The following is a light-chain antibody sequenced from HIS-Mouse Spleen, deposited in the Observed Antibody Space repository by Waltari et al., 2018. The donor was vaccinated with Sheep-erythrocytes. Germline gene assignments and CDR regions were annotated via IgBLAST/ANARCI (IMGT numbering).Light chain of an antibody. CDR1: SSDVGGYNY. CDR2: DVS. J-gene: IGLJ3*02. Sequence: QSALTQPRSVSGSPGQSVTISCTGTSSDVGGYNYVSWYQQHQGKAPKLMIYDVSNRPSGGPGRFSGSKSGNTASLTVSGLQAEDEADYYCCSYAGSYTWVFGGGTKLTVL. V-gene: IGLV2-11*01. CDR3: CSYAGSYTWV.